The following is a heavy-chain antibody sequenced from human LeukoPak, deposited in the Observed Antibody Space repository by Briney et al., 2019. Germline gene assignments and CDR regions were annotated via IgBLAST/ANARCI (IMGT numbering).Heavy chain of an antibody. J-gene: IGHJ3*01. D-gene: IGHD3-3*02. CDR1: GGSFSDYP. CDR3: VRPDRIFGVPAAFDA. V-gene: IGHV1-69*01. CDR2: IIPKYSAS. Sequence: AXVKVSCKASGGSFSDYPINWVRQAPGQGLEWLGGIIPKYSASNYAQAFQGRVTITADEYTKRVYMEMSGLRPDDTAVYYCVRPDRIFGVPAAFDAWGQGTLVAVSS.